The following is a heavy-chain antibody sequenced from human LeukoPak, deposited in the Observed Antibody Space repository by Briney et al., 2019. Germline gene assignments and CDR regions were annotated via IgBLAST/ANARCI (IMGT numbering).Heavy chain of an antibody. CDR3: AKDQNTGYANNWFDP. CDR2: IDPNNGGT. J-gene: IGHJ5*02. V-gene: IGHV1-2*02. D-gene: IGHD5-12*01. Sequence: ASVKVSCKASGDSFTGYYIHWVRQAPGQGLEWMGWIDPNNGGTNFAQKFQGRVTMTRDTSISTAYMELSRLRSDDTAIYYCAKDQNTGYANNWFDPWGQGTLVTVSS. CDR1: GDSFTGYY.